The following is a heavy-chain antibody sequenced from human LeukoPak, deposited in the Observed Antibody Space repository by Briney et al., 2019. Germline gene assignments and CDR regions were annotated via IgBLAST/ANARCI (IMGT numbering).Heavy chain of an antibody. D-gene: IGHD3-22*01. CDR1: GYTFTSYC. CDR3: AANHPSSGYFDY. V-gene: IGHV1-46*01. J-gene: IGHJ4*02. CDR2: INPSGGST. Sequence: ASVKVSCKASGYTFTSYCVHWVRQAPGQGLEWMGIINPSGGSTSYAQKFQGRVTMTRDTSTSTVYMELSSLRSEDTAVYYCAANHPSSGYFDYWGQGTLVTVSS.